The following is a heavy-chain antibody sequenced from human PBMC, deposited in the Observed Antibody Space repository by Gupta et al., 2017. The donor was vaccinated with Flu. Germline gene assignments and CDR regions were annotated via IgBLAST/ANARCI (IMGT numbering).Heavy chain of an antibody. CDR1: GFTFSSYG. V-gene: IGHV3-33*01. J-gene: IGHJ3*02. CDR3: ARGEEGYSYGHDAFDI. Sequence: QVQLVESGGGVVQPGRSLRLSCAASGFTFSSYGMHWVRQAPGKGLEWVAVIWYDGSNKYYADSVKGRFTISRDNSKNTLYLQMNSLRAEDTAVYYCARGEEGYSYGHDAFDIWGQGTMVTVSS. CDR2: IWYDGSNK. D-gene: IGHD5-18*01.